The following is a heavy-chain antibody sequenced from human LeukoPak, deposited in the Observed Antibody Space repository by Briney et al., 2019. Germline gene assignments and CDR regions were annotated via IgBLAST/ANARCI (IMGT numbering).Heavy chain of an antibody. J-gene: IGHJ4*02. CDR2: IWYDGSNK. CDR1: GFTFSNFG. V-gene: IGHV3-33*01. D-gene: IGHD3-22*01. CDR3: AADSSGYSFGH. Sequence: GGSLRLSCAASGFTFSNFGMHWVRQAPGKGLEWVAVIWYDGSNKYYADSVKGRFTISRDNSKNTPYLQMNSLRVEDTAVYYCAADSSGYSFGHWGQGTLVTGSS.